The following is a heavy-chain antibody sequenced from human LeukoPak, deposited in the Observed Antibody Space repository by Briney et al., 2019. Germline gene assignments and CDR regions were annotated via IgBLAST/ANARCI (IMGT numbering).Heavy chain of an antibody. CDR1: GGSISSGGYY. V-gene: IGHV4-31*03. CDR2: IYYSGST. Sequence: SETLSLTCTVAGGSISSGGYYWSWIRQHPGKGLEWIGYIYYSGSTYYNPSIKSRVTISVDTSKNQFSLKLSSVTAADTAVYYCARVVVSGMIVVVTDYFDYWGQGTLVTVSS. J-gene: IGHJ4*02. CDR3: ARVVVSGMIVVVTDYFDY. D-gene: IGHD3-22*01.